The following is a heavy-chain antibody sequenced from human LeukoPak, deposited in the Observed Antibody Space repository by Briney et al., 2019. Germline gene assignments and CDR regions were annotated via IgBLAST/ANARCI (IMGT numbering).Heavy chain of an antibody. Sequence: ASVKVSCKASGYTFTSYYMHWVRQAPGQGLEWMGIINPSGGSTSYAQKFQGRVTMTRDMSTSTAYMELRSLRSDDTAVYYCARDQTYYYDSSAEGDAFDIWGQGTMVTVSS. J-gene: IGHJ3*02. CDR1: GYTFTSYY. V-gene: IGHV1-46*01. CDR2: INPSGGST. D-gene: IGHD3-22*01. CDR3: ARDQTYYYDSSAEGDAFDI.